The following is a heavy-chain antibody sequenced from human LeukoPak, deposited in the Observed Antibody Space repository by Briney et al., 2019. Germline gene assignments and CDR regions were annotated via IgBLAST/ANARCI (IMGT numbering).Heavy chain of an antibody. D-gene: IGHD4-17*01. V-gene: IGHV4-59*01. Sequence: SETLSLTCTVSGGSISSYYWSWIRQPPGKGLKWIGYIYYSGSTNYNPSLKSRVTISVDTSKNQFSLKLSSVTAADTAVYYCARDGGSYGAVDYWGQGTLVTVSS. CDR3: ARDGGSYGAVDY. CDR1: GGSISSYY. CDR2: IYYSGST. J-gene: IGHJ4*02.